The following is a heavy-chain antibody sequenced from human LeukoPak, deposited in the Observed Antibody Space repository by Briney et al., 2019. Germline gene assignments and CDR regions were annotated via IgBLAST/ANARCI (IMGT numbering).Heavy chain of an antibody. CDR3: ARDRGGNAPHDY. V-gene: IGHV3-33*01. D-gene: IGHD2-15*01. Sequence: PGGSLRLSCETSGFLFTMYGMHWVRQAPGKGLEWVAIVWADGSKEDYADSVKGRFPIYRDRFTSTLYLQMDNLRAEDTAIYYCARDRGGNAPHDYWGQGTLVIVSS. CDR2: VWADGSKE. J-gene: IGHJ4*02. CDR1: GFLFTMYG.